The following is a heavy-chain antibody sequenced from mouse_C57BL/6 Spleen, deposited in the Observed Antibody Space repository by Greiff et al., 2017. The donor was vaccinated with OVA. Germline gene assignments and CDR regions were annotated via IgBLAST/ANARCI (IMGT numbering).Heavy chain of an antibody. CDR2: IWWDDDK. J-gene: IGHJ4*01. CDR1: GFSLSTFGMG. V-gene: IGHV8-8*01. Sequence: QVQLKESGPGILQPSQTLSLTCSFSGFSLSTFGMGVGWIRQPSGKGLEWLAHIWWDDDKYYNPALKSRLTISKDTSKNQVFLKIANVDTADTATYYCARIPPSYGNYVEAMDYWGQGTSVTVSS. CDR3: ARIPPSYGNYVEAMDY. D-gene: IGHD2-10*01.